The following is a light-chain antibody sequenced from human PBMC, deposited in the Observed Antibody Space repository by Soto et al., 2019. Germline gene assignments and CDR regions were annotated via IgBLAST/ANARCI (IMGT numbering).Light chain of an antibody. J-gene: IGLJ2*01. CDR1: STDVGTYNY. CDR2: EVS. V-gene: IGLV2-8*01. CDR3: TSYAGSNNGV. Sequence: QSALTQPPSASGSPGQSVTISCTGASTDVGTYNYVSGYQQQPGKAPKLMIYEVSKRPSGVPDRFSGSNSANTASLTVAGLQAEDEADYYCTSYAGSNNGVFGGGTKLTVL.